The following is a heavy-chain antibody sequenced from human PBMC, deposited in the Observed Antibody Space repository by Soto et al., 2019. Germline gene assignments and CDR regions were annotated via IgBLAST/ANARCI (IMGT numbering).Heavy chain of an antibody. V-gene: IGHV4-59*01. D-gene: IGHD1-1*01. CDR3: ARDKEDNSSFDY. CDR1: GGSISSYY. J-gene: IGHJ4*02. Sequence: SETLSLTCTVSGGSISSYYWSWIRQPPGQGLEWIGYIYYSGSTNYNPSLKSRVTMSVDTSKNQFSLKLSSVTAADTAVYYCARDKEDNSSFDYWGQGTLVTVSS. CDR2: IYYSGST.